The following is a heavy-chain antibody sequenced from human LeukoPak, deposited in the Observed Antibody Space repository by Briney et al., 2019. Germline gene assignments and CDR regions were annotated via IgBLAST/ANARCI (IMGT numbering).Heavy chain of an antibody. D-gene: IGHD3-16*02. J-gene: IGHJ4*02. CDR1: GFTFSDYY. CDR2: ISSSGSTI. Sequence: GGSLRLSCAASGFTFSDYYMSWIRQAPGKGLEWVSYISSSGSTIYYADSVKGRFTISRDNAKNSLYLQMNSLRAEDTAVYYCARDWWSNDYVWGSYRLGYWGQGTLVTVSS. CDR3: ARDWWSNDYVWGSYRLGY. V-gene: IGHV3-11*01.